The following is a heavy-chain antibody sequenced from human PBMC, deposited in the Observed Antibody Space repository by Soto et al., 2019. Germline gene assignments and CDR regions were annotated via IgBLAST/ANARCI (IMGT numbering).Heavy chain of an antibody. V-gene: IGHV4-31*11. J-gene: IGHJ5*02. CDR3: ARYYFDSSGYSNWFDP. CDR2: IHYSGRT. D-gene: IGHD3-22*01. CDR1: GGSITSGAYY. Sequence: PSETLSLTGAVSGGSITSGAYYWTWILQHPGKGLEWIAYIHYSGRTYYNPSLKSRVTISVDTSNNQFSLKLSSVTAADTAVYYCARYYFDSSGYSNWFDPWGQGTLVTV.